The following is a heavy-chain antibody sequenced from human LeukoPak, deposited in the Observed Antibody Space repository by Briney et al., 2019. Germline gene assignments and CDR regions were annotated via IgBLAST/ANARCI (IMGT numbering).Heavy chain of an antibody. CDR3: ARGDFYDSSGYYHESRSFDY. J-gene: IGHJ4*02. Sequence: GRFTISRDNAKNSLYLQMNSLRAEDTAVYYCARGDFYDSSGYYHESRSFDYWGQGTLVTVSS. V-gene: IGHV3-11*06. D-gene: IGHD3-22*01.